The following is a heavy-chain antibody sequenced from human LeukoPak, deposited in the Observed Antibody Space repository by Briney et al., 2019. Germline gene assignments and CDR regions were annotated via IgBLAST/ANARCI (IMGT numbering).Heavy chain of an antibody. D-gene: IGHD6-13*01. V-gene: IGHV4-59*01. CDR2: IYYSGST. CDR1: GGSISSYY. Sequence: SETLSLTCTVSGGSISSYYWSWIRQPPGKGLEWIGYIYYSGSTNYNPSLKSRVTISVDTSKNQFSLKLSSVTAADTAVYYCARGVAAAGPGWFDPWGQGTLVTVSS. J-gene: IGHJ5*02. CDR3: ARGVAAAGPGWFDP.